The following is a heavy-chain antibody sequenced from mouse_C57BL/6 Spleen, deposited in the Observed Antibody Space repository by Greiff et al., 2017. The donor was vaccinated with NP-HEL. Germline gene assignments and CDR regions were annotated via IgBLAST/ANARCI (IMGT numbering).Heavy chain of an antibody. Sequence: VKLMESGPELVKPGASVKISCKASGYAFSSSWMNWVKQRPGKGLEWIGRIYPGDGDTNYNGKFKGKATLTADKSSSTAYMQLSSLTSEDSAVYFCARGGLQLRLHFDYWGQGTTLTVSS. CDR3: ARGGLQLRLHFDY. D-gene: IGHD3-2*02. CDR2: IYPGDGDT. V-gene: IGHV1-82*01. J-gene: IGHJ2*01. CDR1: GYAFSSSW.